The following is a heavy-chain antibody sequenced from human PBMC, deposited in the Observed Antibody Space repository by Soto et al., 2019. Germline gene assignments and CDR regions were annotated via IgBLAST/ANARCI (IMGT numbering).Heavy chain of an antibody. D-gene: IGHD2-2*01. Sequence: QVQLVESGGGVVQPGRSLRLSCAASGSSFSSYPMHWVRQAPGKGLEWVAVISYDGSSKYYADSVKGRLTISRDNSKNTLYLQMNSLRTEDTALYYCARARPHCSSTTCYDDYYGMDVWGQGTTVTVSS. V-gene: IGHV3-30-3*01. J-gene: IGHJ6*02. CDR3: ARARPHCSSTTCYDDYYGMDV. CDR1: GSSFSSYP. CDR2: ISYDGSSK.